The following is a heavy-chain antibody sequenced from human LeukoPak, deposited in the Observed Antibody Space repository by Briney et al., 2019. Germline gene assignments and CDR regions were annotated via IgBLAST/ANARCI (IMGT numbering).Heavy chain of an antibody. Sequence: GGSLRLSCAASGFTFRSYEMNWVRQAPGKGLEWVSYISSGRTIYYADSVKGRFTISRDNAKNSLYLQMNSLRAEDTAAYYCAGSYDSTDYWGQGTLVTVSS. CDR2: ISSGRTI. CDR3: AGSYDSTDY. CDR1: GFTFRSYE. J-gene: IGHJ4*02. V-gene: IGHV3-48*03. D-gene: IGHD3-22*01.